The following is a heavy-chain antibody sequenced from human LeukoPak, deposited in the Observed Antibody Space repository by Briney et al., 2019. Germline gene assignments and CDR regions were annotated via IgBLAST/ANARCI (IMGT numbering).Heavy chain of an antibody. CDR3: ASGREDFQH. Sequence: PSETLSLTCTVSGGSISNYYWAWIRQPARQGLEWIWRLYVGRNTDHNPSLKSRVTISADTSKNQVSLKLSSVTAADTAVYYCASGREDFQHWGQGTLVTVSS. CDR1: GGSISNYY. CDR2: LYVGRNT. J-gene: IGHJ1*01. V-gene: IGHV4-4*07.